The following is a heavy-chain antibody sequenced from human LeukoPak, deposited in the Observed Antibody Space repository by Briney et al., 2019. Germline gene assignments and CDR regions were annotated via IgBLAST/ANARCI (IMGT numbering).Heavy chain of an antibody. Sequence: ASVKVSCKASGYTFTSYDINWVRQATGQGLEWMGWMNPNSGNTGYAQKFQGRVTITRNTSISTAYMELSSLRSEDTAVYYCARTGYGSGTPDYWGQGTLVTVSS. CDR2: MNPNSGNT. J-gene: IGHJ4*02. CDR1: GYTFTSYD. V-gene: IGHV1-8*03. D-gene: IGHD3-10*01. CDR3: ARTGYGSGTPDY.